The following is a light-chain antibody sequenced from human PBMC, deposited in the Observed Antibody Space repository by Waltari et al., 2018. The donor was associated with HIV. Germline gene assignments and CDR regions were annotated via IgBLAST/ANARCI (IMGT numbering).Light chain of an antibody. CDR3: CSYAGSYTFV. CDR1: RSDVGGYNS. Sequence: QSALTQPRSVSGSPGQSVAISCTGTRSDVGGYNSVSWYQQHPGKALKLIIYDVPKRPSGVPDRFSGSKSGNTASLTISGLQAEDEADYYCCSYAGSYTFVFGGGTKLTVL. CDR2: DVP. J-gene: IGLJ3*02. V-gene: IGLV2-11*01.